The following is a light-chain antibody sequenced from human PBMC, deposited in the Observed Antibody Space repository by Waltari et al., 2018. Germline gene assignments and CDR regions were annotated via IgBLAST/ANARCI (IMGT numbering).Light chain of an antibody. V-gene: IGKV1-39*01. CDR2: KTS. CDR1: HAVRTS. J-gene: IGKJ2*01. CDR3: QHSFHPPYT. Sequence: IQMTQSPPSLSASVGDSVTISCRASHAVRTSLNWYQQKPGRAPSLLISKTSTLQTGVPARFTGRGFGTDFTLTITSLQPEDLGTYYCQHSFHPPYTFGLGTKLEI.